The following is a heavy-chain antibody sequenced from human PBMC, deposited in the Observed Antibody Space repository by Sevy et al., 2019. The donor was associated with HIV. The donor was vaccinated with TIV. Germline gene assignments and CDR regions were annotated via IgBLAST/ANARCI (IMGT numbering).Heavy chain of an antibody. D-gene: IGHD6-19*01. V-gene: IGHV3-33*01. CDR1: GFSFNGYG. Sequence: GGSLRLSCAASGFSFNGYGMHWVRQAPGKGLEWLAVIWYDGTNKEYADSVKGRFTISRENSEDTLYLQMNSLRAEDTAVYYCARESLAVAGIGYYFHSWGQGTLVTVSS. CDR3: ARESLAVAGIGYYFHS. J-gene: IGHJ4*02. CDR2: IWYDGTNK.